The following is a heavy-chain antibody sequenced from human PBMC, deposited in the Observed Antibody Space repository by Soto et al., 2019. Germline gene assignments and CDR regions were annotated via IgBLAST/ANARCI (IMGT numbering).Heavy chain of an antibody. D-gene: IGHD6-19*01. CDR2: ISSSSTFI. CDR3: ARVSIAVAEPPI. CDR1: EVLCGDFG. J-gene: IGHJ4*02. Sequence: WRSLRLSWAAAEVLCGDFGGNWILQAPGKGLEWVSSISSSSTFIDYADSVKGRFTISRDNAKSSLYLQVNDLRAEDTAVYYCARVSIAVAEPPIWGQGTLVTVSS. V-gene: IGHV3-21*01.